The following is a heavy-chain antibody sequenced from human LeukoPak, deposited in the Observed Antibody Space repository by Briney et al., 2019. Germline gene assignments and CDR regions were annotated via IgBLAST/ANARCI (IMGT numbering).Heavy chain of an antibody. D-gene: IGHD3-22*01. Sequence: GGSLRLSCAASGFTFSDYYMSWIRQAPGKGLEWVSYISSGSTIYYADSVKGRFTISRDNAENSLYLQMNSLRAEDTAVYYCARAVSGYSFDYWGQGTLVTVSS. CDR3: ARAVSGYSFDY. J-gene: IGHJ4*02. CDR2: ISSGSTI. CDR1: GFTFSDYY. V-gene: IGHV3-11*01.